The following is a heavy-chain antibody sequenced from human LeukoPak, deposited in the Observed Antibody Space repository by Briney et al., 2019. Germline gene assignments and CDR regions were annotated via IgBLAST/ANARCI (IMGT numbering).Heavy chain of an antibody. V-gene: IGHV1-8*01. D-gene: IGHD3-3*01. J-gene: IGHJ6*02. CDR3: ARVYHCWSGQCEIPLYYYGMYV. CDR2: MNLNSGNT. Sequence: ASVKVSCKASGYTFTSYDINWVRHATGQGLEWMGWMNLNSGNTGYSQTFQGRVTMTRNTSISTAYMGMSSLRSEDTAVDYCARVYHCWSGQCEIPLYYYGMYVWGQGTTVTVPS. CDR1: GYTFTSYD.